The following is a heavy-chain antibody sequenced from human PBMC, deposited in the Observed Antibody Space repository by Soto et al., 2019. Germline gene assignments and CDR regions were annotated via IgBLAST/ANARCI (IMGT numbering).Heavy chain of an antibody. Sequence: GGSLRLSCAASGFTFSSYGMHWVRQAPGKGLEWVAVIWYDGSNKYYADSVKGRFTISRDNSKNTLYLQMNSLRAEDTAVYYCGRERGYSGYDSWSYFDYWGQGTLVTVSS. J-gene: IGHJ4*02. CDR3: GRERGYSGYDSWSYFDY. CDR1: GFTFSSYG. V-gene: IGHV3-33*01. D-gene: IGHD5-12*01. CDR2: IWYDGSNK.